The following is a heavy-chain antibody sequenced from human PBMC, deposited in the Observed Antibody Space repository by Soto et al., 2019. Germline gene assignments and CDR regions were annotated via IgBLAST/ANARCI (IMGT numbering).Heavy chain of an antibody. CDR2: NSAYNGNT. J-gene: IGHJ4*02. CDR3: ARLGSWPQAASDY. V-gene: IGHV1-18*01. Sequence: QVQLVQSGAEVKKPGASVKVSCKASGYTFTSYGISWVRQAPGQGLEWMGWNSAYNGNTNYAQKLQGRLNMTTDTPTSTAYMELSSLRSDDTAVYYCARLGSWPQAASDYWGQGTLVTVSS. CDR1: GYTFTSYG. D-gene: IGHD3-10*01.